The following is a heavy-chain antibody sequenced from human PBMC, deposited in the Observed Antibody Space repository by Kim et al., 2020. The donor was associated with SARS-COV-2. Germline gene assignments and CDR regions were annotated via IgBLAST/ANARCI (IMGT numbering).Heavy chain of an antibody. CDR3: ARDRGGTGAVFDY. V-gene: IGHV3-53*01. J-gene: IGHJ4*02. Sequence: YADSVKGRFTISRDNSKNTVYLQMNSLGVEDTAVYFCARDRGGTGAVFDYWGQGTLVTVSS. D-gene: IGHD3-16*01.